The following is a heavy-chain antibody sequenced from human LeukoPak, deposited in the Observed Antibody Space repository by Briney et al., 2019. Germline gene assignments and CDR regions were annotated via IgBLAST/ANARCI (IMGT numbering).Heavy chain of an antibody. J-gene: IGHJ4*02. V-gene: IGHV1-69*04. CDR2: IIPIVDLV. D-gene: IGHD3-10*01. CDR3: ARAEEDRSGNFCGGS. Sequence: SVKVSCRASESFSSHAITWVRQAPGQGLEWMGRIIPIVDLVNAAQKFQGRVTFTADKSTSTAYMELSSLRSEDTAVYYCARAEEDRSGNFCGGSWGQGTLVTVSS. CDR1: ESFSSHA.